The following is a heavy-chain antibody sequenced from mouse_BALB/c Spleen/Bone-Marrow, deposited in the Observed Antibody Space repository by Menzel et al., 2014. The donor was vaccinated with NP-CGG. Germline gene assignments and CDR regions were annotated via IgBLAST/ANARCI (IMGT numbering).Heavy chain of an antibody. J-gene: IGHJ2*01. Sequence: VQLQQSGPGLVKPSQSLSLTCSVTGYSITSGYYWNWIRQFPGNKLEWMGYISYDGSNNYNPSLKNRISITRDTSKNQFFLKLNSATTEDTATYYCARGNYVDYWGQGTTLTVSS. CDR3: ARGNYVDY. CDR2: ISYDGSN. CDR1: GYSITSGYY. V-gene: IGHV3-6*02.